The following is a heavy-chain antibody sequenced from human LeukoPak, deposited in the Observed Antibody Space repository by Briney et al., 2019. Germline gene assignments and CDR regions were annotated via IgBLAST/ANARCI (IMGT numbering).Heavy chain of an antibody. CDR1: GFTFSSYA. J-gene: IGHJ6*03. Sequence: GGSLRLSCAAPGFTFSSYAMSWVRQAPGKGLEWDSAIGGSGGSTYYADSVKGRFTISRDNSNNTLYLQMNSLRAEDTAVYNCAKGDFYGSGRDYYYYMDVWGKGTTVTISS. V-gene: IGHV3-23*01. CDR2: IGGSGGST. D-gene: IGHD3-10*01. CDR3: AKGDFYGSGRDYYYYMDV.